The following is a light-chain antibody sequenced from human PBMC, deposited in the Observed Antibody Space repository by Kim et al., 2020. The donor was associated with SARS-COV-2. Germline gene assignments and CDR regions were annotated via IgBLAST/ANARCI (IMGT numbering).Light chain of an antibody. CDR1: DNNIGNEG. Sequence: QAGLTQPPSVSKGLRQTATLTCTGNDNNIGNEGAAWLQQHQGHPPRLVSYRNNNRPSGISGRLSASKSGNTASLTITGLQAEDEADYYCSAWDSSLSAWVFGEGTQLTVL. CDR2: RNN. CDR3: SAWDSSLSAWV. V-gene: IGLV10-54*01. J-gene: IGLJ3*02.